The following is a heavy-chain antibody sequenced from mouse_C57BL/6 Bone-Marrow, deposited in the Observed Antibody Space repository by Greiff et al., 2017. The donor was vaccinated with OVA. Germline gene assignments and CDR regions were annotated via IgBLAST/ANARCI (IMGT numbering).Heavy chain of an antibody. J-gene: IGHJ1*03. V-gene: IGHV8-8*01. Sequence: QVTLKESGPGILQPSQTLSLTCSFSGFSLSTFGMGVGWIRQPSGKGLEWLAHIWWDDDKYYNPALKSRLTISKDTSKNQVFLKIANVDTADTATYYCARIRGMRKILYYYGSSFHWYFDVWGTGTTVTVSS. CDR1: GFSLSTFGMG. D-gene: IGHD1-1*01. CDR2: IWWDDDK. CDR3: ARIRGMRKILYYYGSSFHWYFDV.